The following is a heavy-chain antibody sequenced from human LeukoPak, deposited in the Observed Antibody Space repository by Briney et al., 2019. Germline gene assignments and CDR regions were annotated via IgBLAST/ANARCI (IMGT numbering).Heavy chain of an antibody. Sequence: SETLSLTCSVSGGSLSSHYWSWIRQPPGKGLELIGHIHDTGSTFYDPSLRGRVTISLDTSNNQFSLKLTSMTAADTAVYYCARFSSGCSTSSCYLTYWGQGTLVTVS. CDR3: ARFSSGCSTSSCYLTY. CDR2: IHDTGST. V-gene: IGHV4-59*11. J-gene: IGHJ4*02. CDR1: GGSLSSHY. D-gene: IGHD2-2*01.